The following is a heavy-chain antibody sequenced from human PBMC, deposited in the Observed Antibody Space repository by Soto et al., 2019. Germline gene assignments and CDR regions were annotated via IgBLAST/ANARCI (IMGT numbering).Heavy chain of an antibody. V-gene: IGHV3-23*01. Sequence: EVQLLESGGGLVQPGGSLRLSCVVSGFTFGSYAMSWVRQAPEKGPEWVAILGGNGFTTYYADSVKGRFTISGDKSKSTLFLQMNSLRVDDTGVYYCAKALRPSLNVFDYTDVWGRGTSGTVSS. CDR1: GFTFGSYA. D-gene: IGHD2-2*01. CDR3: AKALRPSLNVFDYTDV. CDR2: LGGNGFTT. J-gene: IGHJ6*03.